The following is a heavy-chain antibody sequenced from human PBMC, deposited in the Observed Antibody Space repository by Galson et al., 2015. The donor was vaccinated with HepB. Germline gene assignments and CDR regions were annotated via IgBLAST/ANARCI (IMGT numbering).Heavy chain of an antibody. J-gene: IGHJ6*02. CDR2: VHSSGVT. CDR1: GASISSRTYY. CDR3: VRALGGSYFYGMDV. D-gene: IGHD3-16*02. Sequence: ETLSLTCSVSGASISSRTYYWVWIRQPPGKGLEWIGNVHSSGVTYYTPSPKSRVTISGDPAKNQFSLRVSSVTAADTAVYYCVRALGGSYFYGMDVWGQGTTVTVSS. V-gene: IGHV4-39*01.